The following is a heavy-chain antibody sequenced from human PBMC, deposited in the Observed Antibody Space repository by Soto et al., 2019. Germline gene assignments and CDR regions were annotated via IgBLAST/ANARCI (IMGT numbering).Heavy chain of an antibody. CDR3: AKPTVPFGRTVVAGPFDN. CDR2: ISSSGSTI. J-gene: IGHJ4*02. V-gene: IGHV3-11*01. CDR1: GFTFSDYY. Sequence: QVQLVESGGGLVKPGGSLRLSCAASGFTFSDYYMSWIRQAPGKGLEWVSYISSSGSTIYYADSVKGRFTISRDNAKNSLYLQMNSLRAEDTAVYYCAKPTVPFGRTVVAGPFDNWGQGTLVTVSS. D-gene: IGHD6-19*01.